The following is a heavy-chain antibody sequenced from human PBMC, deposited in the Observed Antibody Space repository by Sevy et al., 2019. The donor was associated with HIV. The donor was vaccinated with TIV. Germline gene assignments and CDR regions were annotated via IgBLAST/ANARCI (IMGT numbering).Heavy chain of an antibody. CDR2: INPSGGST. CDR3: ARLRSCGGDCYYFDY. Sequence: ASVKVSCKASGYSFTSYEMEWVRQAPGQGLEWIGIINPSGGSTGYAQSFQGRVILTRDTSTDTVYMELNSLRSEDTAVYYCARLRSCGGDCYYFDYWGQGTLVTVSS. J-gene: IGHJ4*02. V-gene: IGHV1-46*01. D-gene: IGHD2-21*02. CDR1: GYSFTSYE.